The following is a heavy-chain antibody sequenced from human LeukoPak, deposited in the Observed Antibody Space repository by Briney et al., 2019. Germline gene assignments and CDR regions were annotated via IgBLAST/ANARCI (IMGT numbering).Heavy chain of an antibody. CDR2: IDPSDSYT. Sequence: GESLRISCKGSGYIFSSYWISWVRQMPGKGLEWMGRIDPSDSYTNYSPSFLGHVTISADKSISTAYLQWSSLKASDSAMSYCARPIGSSFDYWGQGTLVTVSS. J-gene: IGHJ4*02. CDR1: GYIFSSYW. CDR3: ARPIGSSFDY. V-gene: IGHV5-10-1*01. D-gene: IGHD6-6*01.